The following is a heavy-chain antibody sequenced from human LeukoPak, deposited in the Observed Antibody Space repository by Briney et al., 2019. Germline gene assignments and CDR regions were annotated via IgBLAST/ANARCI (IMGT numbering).Heavy chain of an antibody. Sequence: SETLSLTCTVSGGSVSSSYWSWIRQPPGKGLEWIGYIYPSGTNYNPSLKSRVTITVDKSKNQFSLKLSTVTAADTAVYYCARVESYYFYMDVWGKGTTVTVSS. V-gene: IGHV4-4*09. CDR2: IYPSGT. D-gene: IGHD3-3*01. CDR1: GGSVSSSY. J-gene: IGHJ6*03. CDR3: ARVESYYFYMDV.